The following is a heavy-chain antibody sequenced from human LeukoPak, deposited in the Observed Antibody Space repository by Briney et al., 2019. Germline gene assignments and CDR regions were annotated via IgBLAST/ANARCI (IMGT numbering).Heavy chain of an antibody. CDR1: GNTFTSYY. CDR2: VNPSGGST. J-gene: IGHJ6*02. CDR3: AREIRYYGMDV. Sequence: ASVKVSCKASGNTFTSYYMHWVRQAPGQGLEWMGIVNPSGGSTGYAQKFQGRVTMTRDTSTSTVYMELSSLRSEDTAVYYCAREIRYYGMDVWGQGTTVTVSS. V-gene: IGHV1-46*01.